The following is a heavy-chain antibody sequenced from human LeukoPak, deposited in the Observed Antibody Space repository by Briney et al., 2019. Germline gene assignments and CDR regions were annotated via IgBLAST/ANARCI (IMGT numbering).Heavy chain of an antibody. CDR1: GGSFSGYY. V-gene: IGHV4-34*01. J-gene: IGHJ4*02. D-gene: IGHD6-19*01. CDR2: INHSGST. CDR3: ARGFSSGWYTT. Sequence: SETLSLTCAVYGGSFSGYYWSWIRQPPGKGLEWIGEINHSGSTNYNPSLKSRVTISVDTSKNQFSLKLRSVTAADTAVYYCARGFSSGWYTTWGQGTLVTVSS.